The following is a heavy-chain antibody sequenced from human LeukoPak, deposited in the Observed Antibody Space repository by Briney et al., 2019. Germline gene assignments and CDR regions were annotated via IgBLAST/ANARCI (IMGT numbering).Heavy chain of an antibody. CDR1: GGSISSGGYY. D-gene: IGHD3-9*01. J-gene: IGHJ4*02. CDR2: IYYSGST. Sequence: SQTLSLTCTVSGGSISSGGYYWSWIRQHPGKGLEWIGYIYYSGSTYYNPSLKSRVTISVDTSKNQFSLKLSSVTAADTAAYYCAREVYYDILTGFRAAYYFDYWGQGTLVTVSS. V-gene: IGHV4-31*03. CDR3: AREVYYDILTGFRAAYYFDY.